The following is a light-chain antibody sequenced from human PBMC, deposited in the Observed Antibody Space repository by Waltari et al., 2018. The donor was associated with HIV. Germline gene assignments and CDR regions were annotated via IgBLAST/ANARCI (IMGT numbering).Light chain of an antibody. CDR3: VVWDDSLNGPV. CDR1: SSNIEVNS. CDR2: TNN. J-gene: IGLJ2*01. Sequence: QSVLTQPPSASGTPGQRVTISCSGSSSNIEVNSVNWYQQLPGTAPQLLIYTNNQRPARVPHRFSGSKSGTSASLAISGLQSEDEADYYCVVWDDSLNGPVFGGGTKLTVL. V-gene: IGLV1-44*01.